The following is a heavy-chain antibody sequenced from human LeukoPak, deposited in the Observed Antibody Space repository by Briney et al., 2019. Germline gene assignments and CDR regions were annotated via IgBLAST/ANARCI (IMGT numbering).Heavy chain of an antibody. Sequence: GASVKVSCKASGYTFTSYGISWVRQAPGQGLEWMGWIGAYNGNTNYAQKLQGRVTMTTDTSTSTAYLELRSLRSDDTAVYYCARGLGYRLRPSNWFDPWGQGTPVTVSS. D-gene: IGHD3-16*01. CDR3: ARGLGYRLRPSNWFDP. CDR2: IGAYNGNT. V-gene: IGHV1-18*01. J-gene: IGHJ5*02. CDR1: GYTFTSYG.